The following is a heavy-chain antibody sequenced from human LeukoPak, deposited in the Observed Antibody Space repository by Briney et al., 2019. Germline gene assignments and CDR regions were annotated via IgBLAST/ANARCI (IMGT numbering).Heavy chain of an antibody. J-gene: IGHJ4*02. CDR3: ASRYDNLVAPFDY. D-gene: IGHD3-22*01. Sequence: ASVKVSCKASGGTFSSYAISWVRQAPGQGLEWMGGIIPIFGTANYAQKFQGRVTITADKSTSTAYMELSSLRSEDTAVYYCASRYDNLVAPFDYWGQGTLVTVSS. V-gene: IGHV1-69*06. CDR1: GGTFSSYA. CDR2: IIPIFGTA.